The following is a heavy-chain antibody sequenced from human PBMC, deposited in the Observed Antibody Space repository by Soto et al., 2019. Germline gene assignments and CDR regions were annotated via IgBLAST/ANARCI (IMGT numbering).Heavy chain of an antibody. D-gene: IGHD3-10*01. Sequence: PSETLSLTCAVYGGSFSGYYWSWIRQPPGKGLEWIGEINHSGSTNYNPSLQSRVTISVDTSKNQFSLKLSSVTAADTAVYYCARARITMVRGVTNYGMDVWGQGTTVTVPS. CDR2: INHSGST. J-gene: IGHJ6*02. CDR1: GGSFSGYY. CDR3: ARARITMVRGVTNYGMDV. V-gene: IGHV4-34*01.